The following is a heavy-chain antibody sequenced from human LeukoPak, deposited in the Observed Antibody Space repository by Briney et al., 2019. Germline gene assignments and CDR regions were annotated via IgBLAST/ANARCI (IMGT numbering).Heavy chain of an antibody. V-gene: IGHV3-21*01. CDR2: IGSSSSYI. D-gene: IGHD2-2*01. CDR3: AGYCSSTSCPGDFDY. J-gene: IGHJ4*02. CDR1: GFTFSSYS. Sequence: PGESLRLSSAASGFTFSSYSMNWVRQAPGKGLEWDSSIGSSSSYIYYTDSVKGRFTISRDNAKNSLYLQMNSLRAEDTAVYYCAGYCSSTSCPGDFDYWGQGTLVTVSS.